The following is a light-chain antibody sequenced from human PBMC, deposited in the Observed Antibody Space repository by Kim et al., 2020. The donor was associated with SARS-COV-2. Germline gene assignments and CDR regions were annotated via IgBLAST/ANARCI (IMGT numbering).Light chain of an antibody. Sequence: LAPWESAALSCRASQSVTSDLAWYQHKPGQAPRLLIYDTYNRASGIPGRFSGSGSGTDFTLIISSLEPEDVAIYYCQQRWRWPLTFGGGTKVDIK. V-gene: IGKV3-11*01. CDR1: QSVTSD. CDR2: DTY. J-gene: IGKJ4*01. CDR3: QQRWRWPLT.